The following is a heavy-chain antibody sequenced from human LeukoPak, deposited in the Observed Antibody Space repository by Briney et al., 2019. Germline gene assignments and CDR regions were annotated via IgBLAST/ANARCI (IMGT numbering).Heavy chain of an antibody. Sequence: GGSLRLSCAASGFSFSNNWMSWVRQTPGKGREWVAVISYDGSNKYYADSVKGRFTISRDNSKNTLYLQMNSLRAEDTAVYYCARAPARRIAAAGTFDYWGQGTLVTVSS. CDR3: ARAPARRIAAAGTFDY. CDR1: GFSFSNNW. CDR2: ISYDGSNK. V-gene: IGHV3-30*03. J-gene: IGHJ4*02. D-gene: IGHD6-13*01.